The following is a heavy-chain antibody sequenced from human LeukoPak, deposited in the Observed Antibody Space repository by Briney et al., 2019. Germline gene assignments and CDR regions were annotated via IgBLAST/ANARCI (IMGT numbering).Heavy chain of an antibody. V-gene: IGHV3-30*04. CDR3: ARARLGIAVAGGHNWFDP. CDR2: ISYDGSNK. D-gene: IGHD6-19*01. Sequence: GRSLRLSCAASGFTFSSYAMHWVRQAPGKGLEWGAVISYDGSNKYYADSVKGRFTISRDNSKNTLYLQMNSLRAEDAAVYYCARARLGIAVAGGHNWFDPWGQGTLVTVSS. CDR1: GFTFSSYA. J-gene: IGHJ5*02.